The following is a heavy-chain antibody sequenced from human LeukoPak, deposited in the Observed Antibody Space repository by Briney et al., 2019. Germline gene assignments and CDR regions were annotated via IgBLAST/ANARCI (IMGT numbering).Heavy chain of an antibody. CDR3: ARDLTVREAVAFDI. CDR2: IKQDGSEK. D-gene: IGHD4-17*01. V-gene: IGHV3-7*01. CDR1: GFTFTSYW. J-gene: IGHJ3*02. Sequence: PGGSLRLSCAASGFTFTSYWMSWVRQAPGKGLEWVANIKQDGSEKYYVDSVKGRFTISRDNAKNSLYLQMNSLRAEDTAVYYCARDLTVREAVAFDIWGQGTMVTVSS.